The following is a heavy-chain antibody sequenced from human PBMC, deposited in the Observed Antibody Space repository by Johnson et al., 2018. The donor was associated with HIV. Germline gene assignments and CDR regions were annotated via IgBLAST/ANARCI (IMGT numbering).Heavy chain of an antibody. CDR3: ARTRQGAFDI. V-gene: IGHV3-66*02. Sequence: VQLVESGGGLVQPGGSLRLSCAASGFTVSSNYMSWVRQAPGKGLEWVSVIYSGGSTYYADSVNGRFTISRDNSKNTLYLQMNILRAEDTAVYYCARTRQGAFDIWGQGTMVTVSS. J-gene: IGHJ3*02. CDR2: IYSGGST. CDR1: GFTVSSNY.